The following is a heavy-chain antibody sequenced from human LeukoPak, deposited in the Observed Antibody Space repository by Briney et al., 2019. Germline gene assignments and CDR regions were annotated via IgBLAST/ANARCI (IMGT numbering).Heavy chain of an antibody. Sequence: GASVKVSCKASGYNFISYYMHWVRQAPGEGLEWMGIINPSGGSTSYAQKFQDRVTMTRDTSTSTVYMELSSLKSEDTAVYYCAREDVVLVDAVRSYYYGMDVWFQGTTVTVSS. CDR2: INPSGGST. CDR3: AREDVVLVDAVRSYYYGMDV. D-gene: IGHD2-8*01. J-gene: IGHJ6*02. CDR1: GYNFISYY. V-gene: IGHV1-46*01.